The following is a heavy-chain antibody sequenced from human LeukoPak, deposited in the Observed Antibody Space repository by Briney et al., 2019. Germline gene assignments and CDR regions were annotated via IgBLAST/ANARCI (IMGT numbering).Heavy chain of an antibody. Sequence: SQTLSLTCTVSGGSISSGDYYWSWIRQPPGKGLEWIGYIYYSGSTNYNPSLKSRVTISVDTSKNQFSLKLSSVTAADTAVYYCARDHGFGPGSFDYWGQGTLVTVSS. D-gene: IGHD3-10*01. CDR3: ARDHGFGPGSFDY. J-gene: IGHJ4*02. CDR1: GGSISSGDYY. V-gene: IGHV4-30-4*01. CDR2: IYYSGST.